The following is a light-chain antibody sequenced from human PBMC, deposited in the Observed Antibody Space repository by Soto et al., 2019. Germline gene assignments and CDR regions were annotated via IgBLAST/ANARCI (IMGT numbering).Light chain of an antibody. CDR2: EVS. J-gene: IGLJ1*01. V-gene: IGLV2-23*02. Sequence: QSVLTQPASVSGSPGQSITISCTGTSSDVGSYNLVSWYQQHPGKAPKLMIYEVSKRPSGVSNRFSGSKSGNTASLTISGLQAEDEADYYSCSSAGSSTYVFGTGTKVTVL. CDR1: SSDVGSYNL. CDR3: CSSAGSSTYV.